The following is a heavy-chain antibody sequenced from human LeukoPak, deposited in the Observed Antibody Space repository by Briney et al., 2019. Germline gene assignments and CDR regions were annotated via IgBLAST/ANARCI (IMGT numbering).Heavy chain of an antibody. J-gene: IGHJ5*02. CDR3: AREGTAGTNLNWFDP. Sequence: SETLSLTCTVSGGSISSYYWSWIRQPPGKGLEWIGYISYSGSTNFNHSLKSRVTISVDTSKNQFSLKLSSVTAADTAVYYCAREGTAGTNLNWFDPWGQGTLVTVSS. CDR1: GGSISSYY. V-gene: IGHV4-59*01. D-gene: IGHD1-1*01. CDR2: ISYSGST.